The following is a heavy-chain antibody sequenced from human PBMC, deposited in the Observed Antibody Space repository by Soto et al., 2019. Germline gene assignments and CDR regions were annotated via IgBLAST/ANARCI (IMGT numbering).Heavy chain of an antibody. J-gene: IGHJ4*02. CDR1: GYTLTSYA. V-gene: IGHV1-3*01. D-gene: IGHD4-17*01. CDR3: ARVPLGYGDYYFDY. CDR2: INAGNGNT. Sequence: ASVKVSCKASGYTLTSYAMHWVRQAPGQRPEWMGWINAGNGNTKYSQKFQGRVTMTRDTSLSTAYMELTNLRSEDTAVYYCARVPLGYGDYYFDYWGQGTLVTV.